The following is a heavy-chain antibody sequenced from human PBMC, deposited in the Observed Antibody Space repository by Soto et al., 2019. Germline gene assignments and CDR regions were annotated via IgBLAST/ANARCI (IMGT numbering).Heavy chain of an antibody. Sequence: EVQLLESGGGLVQPGGSLRLSCTASGFIFRNYAMSWVRQAPGKGLEWVSFISGSGGSMSYADSVRGRFTISRDNSKSMLFLKMYSLRGEDTAIYYCAKARQGVPDSYYFAYWGQGALVTVSS. CDR3: AKARQGVPDSYYFAY. D-gene: IGHD3-10*01. CDR1: GFIFRNYA. V-gene: IGHV3-23*01. J-gene: IGHJ4*02. CDR2: ISGSGGSM.